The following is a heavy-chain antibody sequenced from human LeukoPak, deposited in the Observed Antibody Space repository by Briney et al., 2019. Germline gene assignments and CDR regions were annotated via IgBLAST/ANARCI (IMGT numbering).Heavy chain of an antibody. J-gene: IGHJ1*01. CDR3: ATLTYCSGGSCFPKYFQH. CDR1: GGSISSYY. V-gene: IGHV4-59*08. D-gene: IGHD2-15*01. Sequence: PSETLTLTCTVSGGSISSYYWSWIRQPPGKVLEWIGYIYYSGSTNHNPSLKSRVTISVDTSKNQFSLKLSSVTAADTAVYYCATLTYCSGGSCFPKYFQHWGQGTLVAVSS. CDR2: IYYSGST.